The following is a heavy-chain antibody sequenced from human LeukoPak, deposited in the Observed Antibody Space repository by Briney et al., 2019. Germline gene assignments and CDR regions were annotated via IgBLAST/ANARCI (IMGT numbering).Heavy chain of an antibody. CDR2: ISYDGSNI. CDR3: ARGSMVVVPAAKALVFDY. Sequence: PGRSLRLSCAASGFTFSSYAMHWVRQAPGKGLEWVADISYDGSNIYYADSVKGRFTISRDNSKNTLYLQMNSLRAEDTAVYYCARGSMVVVPAAKALVFDYWGQGTLVTVSS. V-gene: IGHV3-30-3*01. J-gene: IGHJ4*02. CDR1: GFTFSSYA. D-gene: IGHD2-2*01.